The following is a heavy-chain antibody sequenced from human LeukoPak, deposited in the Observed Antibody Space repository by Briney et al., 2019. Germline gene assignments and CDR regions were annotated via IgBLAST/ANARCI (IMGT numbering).Heavy chain of an antibody. CDR2: IYYSGST. CDR3: ARDLDSNTSGWYSLGY. J-gene: IGHJ4*02. Sequence: SETLSLTCTVSGGSISSYYWSWIRQPPGKGLEWIGYIYYSGSTNYNPSLKSRVTISVDTSKNQFSLKLSSVTAADTAVYFCARDLDSNTSGWYSLGYWGQGTLVTVSS. CDR1: GGSISSYY. D-gene: IGHD6-19*01. V-gene: IGHV4-59*01.